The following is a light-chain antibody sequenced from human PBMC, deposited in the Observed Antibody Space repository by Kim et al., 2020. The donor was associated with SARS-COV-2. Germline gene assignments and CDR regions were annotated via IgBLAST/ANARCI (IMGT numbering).Light chain of an antibody. CDR2: AAS. Sequence: DIQMTQSPSSLSASLGDRVNITCRASQSISTYLNWYQQKPGKAPNLLIYAASSLQSGVPSRFSGSGSGTDFTLTITSLQAEDFATYYCQQSYTAPPLTFGGGTKLEIK. V-gene: IGKV1-39*01. CDR1: QSISTY. J-gene: IGKJ4*01. CDR3: QQSYTAPPLT.